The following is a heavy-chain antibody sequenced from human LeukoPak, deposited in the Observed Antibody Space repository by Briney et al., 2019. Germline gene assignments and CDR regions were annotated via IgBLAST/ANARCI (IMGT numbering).Heavy chain of an antibody. CDR2: INHSGST. CDR3: AREWRYYYDSSGYPDY. CDR1: GGSFSGYY. Sequence: PSETLSLTCAVYGGSFSGYYWSWIRQPPGKGLEWIGEINHSGSTNYNPSLKSRVTISVDTSKNQFSLKLSSVTAADTAVYYCAREWRYYYDSSGYPDYWGQGTLVTVSS. J-gene: IGHJ4*02. D-gene: IGHD3-22*01. V-gene: IGHV4-34*01.